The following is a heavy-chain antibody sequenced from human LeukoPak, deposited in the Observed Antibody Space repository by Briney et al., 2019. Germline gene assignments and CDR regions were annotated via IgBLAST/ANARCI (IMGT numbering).Heavy chain of an antibody. CDR3: ARELFVVVANWFHP. CDR2: MNPNSGNT. CDR1: AYTFTSHD. V-gene: IGHV1-8*01. D-gene: IGHD2-15*01. J-gene: IGHJ5*02. Sequence: ASVKVSCKASAYTFTSHDINWVRQATGQGLEWMGWMNPNSGNTGYAQKFQGRVTMTRNTSISTAYMELSSLRSEDTAVYYCARELFVVVANWFHPWGQGTLVTVSS.